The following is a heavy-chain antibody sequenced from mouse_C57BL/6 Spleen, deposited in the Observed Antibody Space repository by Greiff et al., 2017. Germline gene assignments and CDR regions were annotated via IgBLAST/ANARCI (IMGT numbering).Heavy chain of an antibody. CDR2: INPGSGGT. CDR3: ARSPLGRPYWYFDV. V-gene: IGHV1-54*01. Sequence: QVQLQQSGAELVRPGTSVKVSCKASGYAFTNYLIEWVKQRPGQGLEWIGVINPGSGGTNYNEKFKGKATLTADKSSSTAYMQLSSLTSEDSAVYFCARSPLGRPYWYFDVWGTGTTVTVSS. J-gene: IGHJ1*03. CDR1: GYAFTNYL. D-gene: IGHD4-1*01.